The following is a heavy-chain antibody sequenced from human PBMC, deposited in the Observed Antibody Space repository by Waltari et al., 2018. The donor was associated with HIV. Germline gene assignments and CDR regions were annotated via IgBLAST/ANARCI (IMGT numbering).Heavy chain of an antibody. D-gene: IGHD5-18*01. CDR1: GFSFSSYS. Sequence: EVQLVESGGDLVQPVGSLRLSCAASGFSFSSYSMNLFRQAPGKGLEWISYISNSGNTIDYADSVKGRFTISRDNAKNSLSLQMHSLRAEDTAVYYCARARGYSYGYEDYWGQGALVTVSS. CDR2: ISNSGNTI. V-gene: IGHV3-48*04. J-gene: IGHJ4*02. CDR3: ARARGYSYGYEDY.